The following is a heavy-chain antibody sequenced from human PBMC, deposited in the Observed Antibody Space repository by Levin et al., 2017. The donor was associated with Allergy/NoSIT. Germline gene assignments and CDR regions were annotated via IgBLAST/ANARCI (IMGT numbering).Heavy chain of an antibody. Sequence: QPGGSLRLSCAASGFSVSTYWMHWVRQPPGKGLVWVSRMKSDGSRTNYADSVKGRFTISRDNAKNAVYLQMNSLRVEDTAVYYCVRGVATAIDWYFDLWGPGTLVSVSS. J-gene: IGHJ2*01. CDR1: GFSVSTYW. CDR2: MKSDGSRT. V-gene: IGHV3-74*01. CDR3: VRGVATAIDWYFDL. D-gene: IGHD2-2*01.